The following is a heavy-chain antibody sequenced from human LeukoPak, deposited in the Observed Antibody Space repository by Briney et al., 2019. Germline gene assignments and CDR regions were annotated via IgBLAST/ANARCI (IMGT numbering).Heavy chain of an antibody. D-gene: IGHD6-13*01. V-gene: IGHV3-9*03. CDR2: ISWNSGSK. J-gene: IGHJ4*02. CDR1: GFTFDDYA. Sequence: GGSLRLSCAASGFTFDDYAMHWVRQAPGKGLEWVSGISWNSGSKGYADSVKGRFTISRDNAKNSLYLQMNSLRAEDMALYYCAKGGDSSSWYYFDYWGQGTLVTVSS. CDR3: AKGGDSSSWYYFDY.